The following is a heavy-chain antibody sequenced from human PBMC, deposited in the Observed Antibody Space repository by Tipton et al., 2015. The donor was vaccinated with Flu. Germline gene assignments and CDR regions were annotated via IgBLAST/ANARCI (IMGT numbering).Heavy chain of an antibody. V-gene: IGHV4-61*02. Sequence: TLSLTCTVSGGSISSGSYYWSWIRQPAGKGLEWIGRIYTSGSTNYNPSLKSRVTISVDTSKNQFSLKLSSVTAADTAVYYCARDRAGDYSGFDPRGQGTLVTVSS. CDR1: GGSISSGSYY. CDR2: IYTSGST. J-gene: IGHJ5*02. D-gene: IGHD4-17*01. CDR3: ARDRAGDYSGFDP.